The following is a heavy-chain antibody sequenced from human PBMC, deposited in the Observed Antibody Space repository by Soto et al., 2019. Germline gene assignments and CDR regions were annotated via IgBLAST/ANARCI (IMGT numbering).Heavy chain of an antibody. D-gene: IGHD6-19*01. Sequence: GESLRLSCVTSGFTFNSYWMSWVRQTPGQGLECVARINHDGSDKNYVDSVKGRFAISRDNAKNSLFLQMNSLRADDTAVYYCTTLSWDASDWHWGLGALVTVSS. CDR3: TTLSWDASDWH. J-gene: IGHJ4*02. V-gene: IGHV3-7*03. CDR2: INHDGSDK. CDR1: GFTFNSYW.